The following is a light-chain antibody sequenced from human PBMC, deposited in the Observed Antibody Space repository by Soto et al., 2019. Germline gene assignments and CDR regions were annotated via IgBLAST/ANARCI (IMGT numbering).Light chain of an antibody. CDR1: SSNIGAGYD. J-gene: IGLJ1*01. CDR2: CNS. Sequence: QSVLTQPPSVSGAPGQRVTISCTGSSSNIGAGYDVHWYQQLPGTAPKLLIYCNSNRPSGVPDRFSGSKSGTSASLAITGLQAEDEADYYCHSYDSSLSGYVFGTGTKLTVL. V-gene: IGLV1-40*01. CDR3: HSYDSSLSGYV.